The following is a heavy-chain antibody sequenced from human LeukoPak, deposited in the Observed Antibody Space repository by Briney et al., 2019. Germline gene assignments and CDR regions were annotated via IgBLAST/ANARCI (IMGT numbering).Heavy chain of an antibody. CDR2: IRQDGSEK. D-gene: IGHD1-7*01. CDR1: GFTFTDYW. J-gene: IGHJ5*02. CDR3: ARYPIGTTRWNNWFDP. V-gene: IGHV3-7*01. Sequence: GGSLRLSCAVSGFTFTDYWMNWVRQAPGKGLEWVASIRQDGSEKTYVDSVKGRFTISRDNTKNSLSLQVNSLRVEDTAVYYCARYPIGTTRWNNWFDPWGQGTLVTVSS.